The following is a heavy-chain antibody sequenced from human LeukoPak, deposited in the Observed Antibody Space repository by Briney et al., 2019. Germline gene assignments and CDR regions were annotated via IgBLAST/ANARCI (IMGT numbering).Heavy chain of an antibody. CDR2: IYHTGST. J-gene: IGHJ4*02. CDR1: GGSISSGGYS. CDR3: ARTNSYYSGSRNSHFDY. Sequence: SQTLSLTCAVSGGSISSGGYSWSWIRPPPGKGLEWIGYIYHTGSTYYNPSLKSRVTISVDRSKNQFSLKLSSVTAADTAVYYCARTNSYYSGSRNSHFDYWGQGTLVTVSS. D-gene: IGHD3-10*01. V-gene: IGHV4-30-2*01.